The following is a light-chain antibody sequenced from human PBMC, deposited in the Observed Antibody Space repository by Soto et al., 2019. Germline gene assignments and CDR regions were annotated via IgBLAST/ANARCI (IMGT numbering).Light chain of an antibody. CDR3: QQYGTSLPVT. J-gene: IGKJ5*01. Sequence: ILLTRSPGTLSLSPGVRATLSCRASQSLTNDYLAWYQQKPGQAPRLLIYGASSRATGIPDRFSGSGSGTDFTLTISRLEPEDFAVYYCQQYGTSLPVTFGQGTRLEIK. CDR2: GAS. CDR1: QSLTNDY. V-gene: IGKV3-20*01.